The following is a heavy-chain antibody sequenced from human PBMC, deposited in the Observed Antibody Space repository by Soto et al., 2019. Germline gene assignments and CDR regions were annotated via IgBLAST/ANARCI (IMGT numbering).Heavy chain of an antibody. V-gene: IGHV3-23*01. Sequence: EVQLLESGGGLVQPGGSLRLSCAASGFTFSSYTMNWVRQAPGKGLEWVSGISDSGDSTYYADSVKGRFTISRDSSKNTLFLQMNRLRTEDTAVYYCARRRVNYPIDYWGQGTLVTVSS. CDR1: GFTFSSYT. D-gene: IGHD3-10*01. CDR2: ISDSGDST. CDR3: ARRRVNYPIDY. J-gene: IGHJ4*02.